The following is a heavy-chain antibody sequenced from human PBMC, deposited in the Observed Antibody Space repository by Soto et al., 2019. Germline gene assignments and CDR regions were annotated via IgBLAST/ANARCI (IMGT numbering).Heavy chain of an antibody. CDR2: IFWNDAK. J-gene: IGHJ4*02. Sequence: QIALKESGPTLVKPSQTLTLTCTFSGFSFSTTGAGVGWIRQPPGKALEWLALIFWNDAKRYSPSLRSRLTIIKDTSKNQVVLTMTNVDPVDTATYYCAYRRGSSSSGGNFDYWGQGTPVTVYS. CDR3: AYRRGSSSSGGNFDY. CDR1: GFSFSTTGAG. V-gene: IGHV2-5*01. D-gene: IGHD6-6*01.